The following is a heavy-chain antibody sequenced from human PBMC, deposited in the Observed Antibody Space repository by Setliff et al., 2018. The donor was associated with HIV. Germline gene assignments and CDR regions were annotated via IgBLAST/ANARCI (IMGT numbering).Heavy chain of an antibody. Sequence: SETLSLTCTVSGGSISSHYWSWIRQPPGKGLEWIGGIYYSGSTNYNPSLKSRVTLSLDTSKNHLSLKLTSVTAADTGLYYCVFGLRFSPFDNWGQGTLVTVSS. CDR2: IYYSGST. J-gene: IGHJ4*02. D-gene: IGHD5-12*01. V-gene: IGHV4-59*08. CDR1: GGSISSHY. CDR3: VFGLRFSPFDN.